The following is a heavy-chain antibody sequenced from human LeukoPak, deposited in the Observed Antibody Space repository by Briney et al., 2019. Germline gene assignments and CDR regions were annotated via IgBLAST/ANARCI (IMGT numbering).Heavy chain of an antibody. CDR3: AKEKSSYGAALDY. V-gene: IGHV3-23*01. CDR2: ISGSGGSA. CDR1: GFTFSSYA. D-gene: IGHD4-17*01. J-gene: IGHJ4*02. Sequence: GGPLRLSCAASGFTFSSYAMSWVRQAPGKGLEWVSAISGSGGSAYYADSVKGRFTISRDNSKNTLYLQMNSLRAEDTAVYYCAKEKSSYGAALDYWGQGTLVTVSS.